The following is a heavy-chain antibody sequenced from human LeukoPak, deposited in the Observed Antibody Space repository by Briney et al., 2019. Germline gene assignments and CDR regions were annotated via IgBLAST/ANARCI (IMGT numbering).Heavy chain of an antibody. D-gene: IGHD1-14*01. CDR3: ARVPGLDWYFDL. V-gene: IGHV1-18*01. CDR2: ISAYNGNT. CDR1: GYTFTRYG. Sequence: ASVKVSCKASGYTFTRYGISWVRHAPGQGLEWMGWISAYNGNTNYAQKLQGRVTMTTDTSTSTAYMELRSLRSDDTAVYYCARVPGLDWYFDLWGRGTLVTVSS. J-gene: IGHJ2*01.